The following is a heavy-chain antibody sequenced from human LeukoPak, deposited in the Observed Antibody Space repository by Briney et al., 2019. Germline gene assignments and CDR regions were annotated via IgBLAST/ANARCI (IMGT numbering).Heavy chain of an antibody. CDR2: IYYSGST. J-gene: IGHJ4*02. CDR3: ARGYYYDSSGYYPVDY. CDR1: GGSISGGDYY. D-gene: IGHD3-22*01. Sequence: SETLSLTCTVSGGSISGGDYYWSWIRQPPGTGLEWIGYIYYSGSTYYNPSLKSRVTISVDTSKNQFSLKLSSVTAADTAVYYCARGYYYDSSGYYPVDYWGQGTLVTVSS. V-gene: IGHV4-30-4*01.